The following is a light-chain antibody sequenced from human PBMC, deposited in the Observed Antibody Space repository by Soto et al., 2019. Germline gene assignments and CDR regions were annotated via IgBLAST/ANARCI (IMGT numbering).Light chain of an antibody. CDR2: EVS. V-gene: IGKV2-29*01. Sequence: DVVMTQTPLSLSVAPGQPASISCKSSQSLLHITGETFLFWYLQKPGQSPQLLIYEVSTRVSGVPDRFSGSGSATDFTLTISSLEPEDFAVYYCQHRSIWPVSFGQGTRLEIK. CDR3: QHRSIWPVS. J-gene: IGKJ5*01. CDR1: QSLLHITGETF.